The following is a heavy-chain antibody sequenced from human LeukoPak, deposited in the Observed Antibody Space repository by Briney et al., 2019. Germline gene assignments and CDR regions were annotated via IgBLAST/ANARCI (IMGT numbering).Heavy chain of an antibody. V-gene: IGHV1-58*02. CDR3: ARGLPTSGDY. CDR2: IVVGSGNT. J-gene: IGHJ4*02. D-gene: IGHD3-10*01. CDR1: GLTFTSSA. Sequence: SVKVSCKASGLTFTSSAMRWVRQARGQRLEWIGWIVVGSGNTNYAQKFQGRVTMTRDTSTSTVYMELSSLRSEDTAVYYCARGLPTSGDYWGQGTLVTVSS.